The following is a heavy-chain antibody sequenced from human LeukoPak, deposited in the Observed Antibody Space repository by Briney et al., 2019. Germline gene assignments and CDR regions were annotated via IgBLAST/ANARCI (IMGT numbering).Heavy chain of an antibody. CDR1: GFTFSSYS. V-gene: IGHV3-21*01. J-gene: IGHJ4*02. CDR3: AREDSYYYGSGSYPFDY. Sequence: GGSLRLSCAASGFTFSSYSMNWVRQAPRKGLEWVSSISSSSSYIYYADSVKGRFTISRDNAKNSLYLQMNSLRAEDTAVYYCAREDSYYYGSGSYPFDYWGQGTLVTVSS. D-gene: IGHD3-10*01. CDR2: ISSSSSYI.